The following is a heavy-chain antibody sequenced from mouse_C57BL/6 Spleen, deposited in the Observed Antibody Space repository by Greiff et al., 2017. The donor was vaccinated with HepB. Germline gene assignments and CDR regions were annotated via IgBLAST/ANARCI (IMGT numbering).Heavy chain of an antibody. Sequence: EVKVVESGGGLVKPGGSLKLSCAASGFTFSDYGMHWVRQAPEKGLEWVAYISSGSSTIYYADTVKGRFTISRDNAKNTLFLQMTSLRSEDTAMYYCARRKDYYYGSSENVDYWGQGTTLTVSS. CDR2: ISSGSSTI. D-gene: IGHD1-1*01. V-gene: IGHV5-17*01. CDR1: GFTFSDYG. CDR3: ARRKDYYYGSSENVDY. J-gene: IGHJ2*01.